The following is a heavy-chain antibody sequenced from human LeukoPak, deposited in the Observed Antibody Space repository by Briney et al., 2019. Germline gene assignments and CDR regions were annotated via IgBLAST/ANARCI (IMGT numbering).Heavy chain of an antibody. CDR2: IYHSGST. CDR3: ERRRGSSCSSVDY. J-gene: IGHJ4*02. CDR1: GYSISSGYY. Sequence: SETLSLTCAVSGYSISSGYYWGWIRQPPGKGLEWIGSIYHSGSTYYNPSLKSRVTISVDTSKNQFSLKLSSVTAADTAVYYCERRRGSSCSSVDYWGQGTLVTVSS. D-gene: IGHD6-6*01. V-gene: IGHV4-38-2*01.